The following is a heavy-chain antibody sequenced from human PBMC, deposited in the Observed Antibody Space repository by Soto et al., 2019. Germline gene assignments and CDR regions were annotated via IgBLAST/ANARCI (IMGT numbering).Heavy chain of an antibody. CDR1: GFTFSRYY. CDR3: ARDDGLSSTDVKAFDI. J-gene: IGHJ3*02. CDR2: ISTTSTYT. V-gene: IGHV3-21*01. D-gene: IGHD2-2*01. Sequence: GGSLRLSCAASGFTFSRYYMNWVRQAPGKGLEWVSSISTTSTYTHYADSLKGRFTISRDNAKKLLYLQMDSLRAEDTAVYYCARDDGLSSTDVKAFDIWGQGTKVTVSS.